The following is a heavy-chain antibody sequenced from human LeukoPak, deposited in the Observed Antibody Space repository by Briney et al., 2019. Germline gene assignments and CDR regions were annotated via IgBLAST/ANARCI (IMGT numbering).Heavy chain of an antibody. Sequence: SETLSLTCTVSGGSINNLFWTWIRQPPGKGLEWIGYFSYSGGTTYNPSLKSRVTISIDTSKNQFSLNLNSVTAADTAVYYCAREGPLGKYYDYWGPGTLITVSS. CDR2: FSYSGGT. V-gene: IGHV4-59*01. CDR3: AREGPLGKYYDY. D-gene: IGHD3-16*01. J-gene: IGHJ4*02. CDR1: GGSINNLF.